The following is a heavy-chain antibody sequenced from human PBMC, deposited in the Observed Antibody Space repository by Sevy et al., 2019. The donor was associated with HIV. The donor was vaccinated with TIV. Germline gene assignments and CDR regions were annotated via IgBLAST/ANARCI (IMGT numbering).Heavy chain of an antibody. D-gene: IGHD1-26*01. CDR2: ISSSSNLI. V-gene: IGHV3-48*01. CDR3: AREYSGSYYSWGVLDY. Sequence: GGSLRLSCAASGITFSSYSMNWVRQAPGKGLEWISYISSSSNLIYYADSVKGRFTVSRDNAKNSLYLEMNSLRVEDTAVYYCAREYSGSYYSWGVLDYWGQGTLVTVSS. CDR1: GITFSSYS. J-gene: IGHJ4*02.